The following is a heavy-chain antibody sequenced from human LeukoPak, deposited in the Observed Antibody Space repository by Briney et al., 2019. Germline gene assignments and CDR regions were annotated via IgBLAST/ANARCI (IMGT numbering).Heavy chain of an antibody. D-gene: IGHD2-8*01. J-gene: IGHJ6*03. CDR2: VDPEDGET. CDR1: GYTFTDYY. Sequence: GASVKVSCKASGYTFTDYYMHWVQQAPGKGLEWMGRVDPEDGETIYAEKFQGRVTITADTSTDTAYMELSSLRSEDTAVYYCATDFSLMVTPPTMDVWGKGTTVTVSS. V-gene: IGHV1-69-2*01. CDR3: ATDFSLMVTPPTMDV.